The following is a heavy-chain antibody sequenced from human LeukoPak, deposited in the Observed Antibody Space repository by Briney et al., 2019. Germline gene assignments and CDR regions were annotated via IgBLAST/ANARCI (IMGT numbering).Heavy chain of an antibody. CDR3: ARVYSSRKNYYYYYMDV. CDR2: IYYSGST. V-gene: IGHV4-39*07. D-gene: IGHD6-13*01. CDR1: GGSISSSSYY. J-gene: IGHJ6*03. Sequence: SETLSLTCTVSGGSISSSSYYWGWIRQPPGKGLEWIGSIYYSGSTYYNPSLKSRVTISVDTSKDQFSLKLSSVTAADTAVYYCARVYSSRKNYYYYYMDVWGKGTTVTVSS.